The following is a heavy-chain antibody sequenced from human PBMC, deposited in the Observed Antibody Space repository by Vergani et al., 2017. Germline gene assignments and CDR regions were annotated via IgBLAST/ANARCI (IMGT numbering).Heavy chain of an antibody. D-gene: IGHD4-11*01. CDR1: GGSFTSYH. V-gene: IGHV4-34*01. J-gene: IGHJ6*03. CDR3: ARVNTETNGHLYYYYYMDV. Sequence: QVQLQQWGGGLLKPSETLSLTCVVNGGSFTSYHWTWIRQSPGEGLDWVGDIDHTGRPDYNPSLKSRLTMSVDKSRNQFSLTLNSLTATDTAIYFCARVNTETNGHLYYYYYMDVWGQGTAVTVS. CDR2: IDHTGRP.